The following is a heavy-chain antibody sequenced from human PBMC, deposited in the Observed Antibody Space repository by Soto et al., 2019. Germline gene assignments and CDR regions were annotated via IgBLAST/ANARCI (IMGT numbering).Heavy chain of an antibody. V-gene: IGHV1-69*06. Sequence: GASVKVSCKASGGTFSSYAISCVRQAPGQGLEWMGGLIPIFGTANYAQKYQVRVTITADKSTSTAYMELSSLRSEDTAVYSCARDLSKMGLDYWGQGTLVTVSS. J-gene: IGHJ4*02. CDR2: LIPIFGTA. CDR3: ARDLSKMGLDY. CDR1: GGTFSSYA.